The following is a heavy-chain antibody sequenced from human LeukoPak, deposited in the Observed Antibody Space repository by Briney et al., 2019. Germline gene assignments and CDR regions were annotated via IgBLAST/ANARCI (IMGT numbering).Heavy chain of an antibody. CDR2: ISFNGST. CDR1: TASISNHY. V-gene: IGHV4-59*11. J-gene: IGHJ4*02. Sequence: PSETLSLTCTVSTASISNHYWSWIRQPPGKGLEWIGYISFNGSTNYNPSLKSRVAISIDTSKNQFSLKVTSVTAADTAVYYCARDGFSDGDGVFFFDYWGQGTLVTVSS. CDR3: ARDGFSDGDGVFFFDY. D-gene: IGHD4-17*01.